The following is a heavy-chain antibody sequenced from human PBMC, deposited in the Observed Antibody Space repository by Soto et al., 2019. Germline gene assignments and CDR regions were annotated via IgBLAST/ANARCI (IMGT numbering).Heavy chain of an antibody. J-gene: IGHJ4*02. CDR1: GQSFSGHS. CDR2: INESGST. Sequence: QVQLQQWGAGLVKPSETLSLSCAVYGQSFSGHSWAWIRQPPGKGLEWIGEINESGSTYYNPSLKTRVTISTDPSKNQSALKLSSVSAADTAAYFCARGSGIVALPGELDDVKYDSWGQGTLVNVSS. V-gene: IGHV4-34*01. CDR3: ARGSGIVALPGELDDVKYDS. D-gene: IGHD1-1*01.